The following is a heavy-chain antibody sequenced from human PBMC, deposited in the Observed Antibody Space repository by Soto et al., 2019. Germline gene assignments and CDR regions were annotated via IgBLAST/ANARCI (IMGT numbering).Heavy chain of an antibody. V-gene: IGHV3-30*18. CDR1: GFTFSNNG. Sequence: QVQLVESGGGVVQPGRSLRLSCAASGFTFSNNGMHWVRQAPGKGLGWVAVISYDGSTKYYADSVKGRFTISRDNFKNTLSLQMNSLRAEDTAVYYCVKGALYFGASDAFDIWGQGTMVSVSS. CDR2: ISYDGSTK. J-gene: IGHJ3*02. D-gene: IGHD3-10*01. CDR3: VKGALYFGASDAFDI.